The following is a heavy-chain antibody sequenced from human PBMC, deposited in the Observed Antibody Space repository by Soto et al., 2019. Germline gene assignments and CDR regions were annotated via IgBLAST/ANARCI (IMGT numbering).Heavy chain of an antibody. D-gene: IGHD1-26*01. CDR3: ARVSQVSSGGSYYDYGMDV. CDR2: IIPIFGTA. J-gene: IGHJ6*02. V-gene: IGHV1-69*01. Sequence: QVQLVQSGAEVKKPGSSVKVSCKASGGTFSSYAISWVRQAPGQGLEWMGGIIPIFGTANYAQKFQGRVTITADESTSTAYMELSSLRSEDTAVYYCARVSQVSSGGSYYDYGMDVWGQGTTVTVSS. CDR1: GGTFSSYA.